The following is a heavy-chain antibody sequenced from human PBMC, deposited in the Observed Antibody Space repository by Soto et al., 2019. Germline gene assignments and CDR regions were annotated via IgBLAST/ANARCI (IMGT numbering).Heavy chain of an antibody. J-gene: IGHJ4*02. V-gene: IGHV1-3*01. CDR2: ISPGNGNT. CDR1: GYTFTSYG. Sequence: QVQLVQSGAEVKKPGASVKVSCRASGYTFTSYGMNWVRQAPGRGLEWMGWISPGNGNTKYSQKFQGRVTIERETSASTAYMELSGLRSEDTAVYYCARGGYFDSSNYLAYWGLGTLVTVSS. CDR3: ARGGYFDSSNYLAY. D-gene: IGHD3-22*01.